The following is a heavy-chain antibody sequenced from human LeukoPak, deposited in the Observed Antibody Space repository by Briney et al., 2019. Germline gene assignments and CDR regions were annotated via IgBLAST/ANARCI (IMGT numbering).Heavy chain of an antibody. Sequence: SETLSLTCTVSGGSTSSDYGSWIRQSPGKGLGWVGYVYNSGDTGKNPSLKSRVTILLDTSKNQCPLNLSSVTAADTAVYYCARHPFIVGATVYGYWGQGTLVTVSS. CDR3: ARHPFIVGATVYGY. D-gene: IGHD1-26*01. CDR2: VYNSGDT. V-gene: IGHV4-59*08. CDR1: GGSTSSDY. J-gene: IGHJ4*02.